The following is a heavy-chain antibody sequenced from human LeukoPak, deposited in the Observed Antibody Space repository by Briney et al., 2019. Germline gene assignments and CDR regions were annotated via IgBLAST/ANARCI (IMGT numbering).Heavy chain of an antibody. CDR3: ASLEAMAEDAFDI. D-gene: IGHD5-24*01. CDR1: GGSISSSSYY. Sequence: SETLSLTCTVSGGSISSSSYYWGWIRQPPGKGLEWIGSIYYSGSAYYNPSLKSRVTISVDTSKNQFSLKLSSVTAADTAGYYCASLEAMAEDAFDIWGQGTMVTVSS. CDR2: IYYSGSA. J-gene: IGHJ3*02. V-gene: IGHV4-39*01.